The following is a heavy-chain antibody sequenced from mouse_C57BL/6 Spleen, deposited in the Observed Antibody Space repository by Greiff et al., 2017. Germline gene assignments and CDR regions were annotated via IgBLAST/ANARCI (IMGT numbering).Heavy chain of an antibody. CDR2: IYPGSGST. J-gene: IGHJ3*01. D-gene: IGHD2-2*01. V-gene: IGHV1-55*01. CDR1: GYTFTSYW. Sequence: VQLQQSGAELVKPGASVKMSCKASGYTFTSYWITWVKQRPGQGLEWIGDIYPGSGSTNYNEKFKSKATLTVDTSSSTAYMQLSSLTSEDSAVYYCARRGYDAGFAYWRQGTLVTVSA. CDR3: ARRGYDAGFAY.